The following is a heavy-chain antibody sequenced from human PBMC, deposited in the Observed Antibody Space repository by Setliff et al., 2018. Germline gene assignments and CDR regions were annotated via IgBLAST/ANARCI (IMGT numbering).Heavy chain of an antibody. Sequence: HPGGSLRLSCVASGLPFSNSNMTWVRQVPRKGLEYVASIKHDGSEKYYVDSVRGRFTISRDNAKNSLYLQMDSLRDEDTAVYYCARWRSSSPDDFWGQGTLVTVSS. J-gene: IGHJ4*02. CDR2: IKHDGSEK. D-gene: IGHD6-6*01. CDR3: ARWRSSSPDDF. CDR1: GLPFSNSN. V-gene: IGHV3-7*01.